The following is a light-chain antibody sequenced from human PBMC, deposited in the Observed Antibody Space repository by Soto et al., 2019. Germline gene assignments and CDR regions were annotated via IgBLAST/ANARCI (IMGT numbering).Light chain of an antibody. CDR2: AAS. J-gene: IGKJ1*01. CDR3: QQYNSWPPWT. V-gene: IGKV3-15*01. Sequence: EIVKTQSPATLSVYPGERETIYCRASQSIGSNLAWYQHKPGQAPRLLIYAASTRATGIPARFSGSGSGTEFTLTFSSLQSDDLAFYSCQQYNSWPPWTFGPGTKV. CDR1: QSIGSN.